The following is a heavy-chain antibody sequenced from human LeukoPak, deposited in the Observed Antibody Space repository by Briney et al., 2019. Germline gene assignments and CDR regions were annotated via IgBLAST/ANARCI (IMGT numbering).Heavy chain of an antibody. Sequence: GRSLRLSCAASGFTFSSYGMHWVRQAPGKGLEWVAVISYDGSNKYYADSVKGRFTISRDNSKNTLYLQMNSLRAEDTAVYYCAKPSAVADFDYWGQGTLVTVSS. V-gene: IGHV3-30*18. CDR2: ISYDGSNK. D-gene: IGHD6-19*01. CDR3: AKPSAVADFDY. J-gene: IGHJ4*02. CDR1: GFTFSSYG.